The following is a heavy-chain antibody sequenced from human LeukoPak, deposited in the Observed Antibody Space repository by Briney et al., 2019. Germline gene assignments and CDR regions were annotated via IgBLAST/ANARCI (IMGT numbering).Heavy chain of an antibody. CDR3: ARAGDGYNSPIDY. CDR1: GFTFSSYG. Sequence: AGGSLRLSCAASGFTFSSYGMTWVRQAPGKGLEWVSYISSSSSTIYHADSVKGRFTVSRDNARNSLYLQMNSLRAEDTAVYYCARAGDGYNSPIDYWGQGTLVTVSS. V-gene: IGHV3-48*04. J-gene: IGHJ4*02. D-gene: IGHD5-24*01. CDR2: ISSSSSTI.